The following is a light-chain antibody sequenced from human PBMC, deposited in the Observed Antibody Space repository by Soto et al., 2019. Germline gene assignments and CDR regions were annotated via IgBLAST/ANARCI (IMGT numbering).Light chain of an antibody. V-gene: IGKV1-33*01. CDR1: QDISNY. CDR3: QQYDNLPFT. CDR2: DAS. J-gene: IGKJ3*01. Sequence: DIPMTQSPSSLSASVGDRVTITCQASQDISNYLKWYQQKPGKAPKLLIYDASNLETGVPSRFSGSGSGTDFTFTISSLQPEDIATYYCQQYDNLPFTFGPGTKVDIK.